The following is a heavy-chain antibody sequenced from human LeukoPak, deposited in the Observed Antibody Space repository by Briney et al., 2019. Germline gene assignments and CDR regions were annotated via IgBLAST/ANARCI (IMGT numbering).Heavy chain of an antibody. CDR3: ARARGNSGLSSYDQ. CDR1: GFTFSDYY. J-gene: IGHJ4*02. CDR2: FSDSSSYT. Sequence: AGSLRLSCAGSGFTFSDYYMSWMRQGPGEGLECGSSFSDSSSYTNYADSVKGRFTISRDNAKNSLYLQMSSLRAEDMAMYYCARARGNSGLSSYDQWGQGTLVTVSP. V-gene: IGHV3-11*03. D-gene: IGHD5-12*01.